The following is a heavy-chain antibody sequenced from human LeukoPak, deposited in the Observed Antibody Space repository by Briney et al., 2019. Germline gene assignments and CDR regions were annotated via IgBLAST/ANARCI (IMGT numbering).Heavy chain of an antibody. CDR1: GFTFSSYG. CDR2: ISYDGSNK. CDR3: AKEGRNVALWFGELLGFDY. V-gene: IGHV3-30*18. D-gene: IGHD3-10*01. J-gene: IGHJ4*02. Sequence: QSGGSLRLSCAASGFTFSSYGVHWVRQAPGKGLEWVAVISYDGSNKYYADSVKGRFTISRDNSKNTLYLQMNSLRAEDTAVYYCAKEGRNVALWFGELLGFDYWGQGTLVTVSS.